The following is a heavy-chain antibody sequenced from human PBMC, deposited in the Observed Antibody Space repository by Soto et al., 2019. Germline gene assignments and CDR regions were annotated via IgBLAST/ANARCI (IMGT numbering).Heavy chain of an antibody. CDR3: ARGDYGDY. CDR2: ISSYTGHT. V-gene: IGHV1-18*01. J-gene: IGHJ4*02. Sequence: QVQLVQSGAEVKKPGASVKVSCKASGYTFTTYGITWVRQAPGQGLEWMGWISSYTGHTDYAQQLQGRVTVATDTSTRTAYRELRSLTSDATAVYYCARGDYGDYWGQGTLVTVSS. CDR1: GYTFTTYG.